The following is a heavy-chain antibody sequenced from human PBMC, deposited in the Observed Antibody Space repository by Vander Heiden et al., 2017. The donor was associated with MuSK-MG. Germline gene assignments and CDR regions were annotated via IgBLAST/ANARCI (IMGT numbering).Heavy chain of an antibody. CDR3: AKVGQQLVRAGYYFDY. D-gene: IGHD6-13*01. CDR1: GFPFSSYA. V-gene: IGHV3-23*04. Sequence: EVQLVESGGGLVQPGGSLRLSCAASGFPFSSYAMSWVRQAPGKGLEWVSAISGSGGSTYYADSVKGRFTISRDNSKNTLYLQMNSLRAEDTAVYYCAKVGQQLVRAGYYFDYWGQGTLVTVSS. J-gene: IGHJ4*02. CDR2: ISGSGGST.